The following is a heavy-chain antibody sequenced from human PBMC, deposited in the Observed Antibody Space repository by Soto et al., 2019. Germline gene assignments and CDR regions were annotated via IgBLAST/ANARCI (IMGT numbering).Heavy chain of an antibody. J-gene: IGHJ6*03. Sequence: SETLSLTFTVSGGSISSYYWIGILPPPGKGLEWIGYIYYSGSTNYNPSLKSRVTISVDTSKNQFSLKLSSVTAADTAVYYCARSPYLIYYYMEVWGKGATVTVSS. CDR1: GGSISSYY. D-gene: IGHD3-16*01. CDR2: IYYSGST. CDR3: ARSPYLIYYYMEV. V-gene: IGHV4-59*01.